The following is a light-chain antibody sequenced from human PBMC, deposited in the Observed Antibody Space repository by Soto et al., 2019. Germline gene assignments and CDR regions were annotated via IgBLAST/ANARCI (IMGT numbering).Light chain of an antibody. CDR1: SSDVGGYNY. CDR3: SSYTTSNTRQIV. Sequence: QSVLTQPASVSGSPGQSITISWTGTSSDVGGYNYVSWYQHHPGKAPKLIIYDVSNRPSGVSNRFSGSKSGNTASLTISGLQPEDEADYYCSSYTTSNTRQIVFGTGTKVTVL. V-gene: IGLV2-14*03. CDR2: DVS. J-gene: IGLJ1*01.